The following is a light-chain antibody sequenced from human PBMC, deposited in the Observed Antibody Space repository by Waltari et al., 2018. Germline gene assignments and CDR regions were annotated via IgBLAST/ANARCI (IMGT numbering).Light chain of an antibody. Sequence: DMQMTQSTSSLSASVSHRLSLACRASQGISNYLAWYQQRPGKVPKFLIYAASTLQSGVPARFSGSGSGTDFTHTISSLQPEDVATYYCQQYNSALRTFGGGTKVEIK. CDR2: AAS. CDR3: QQYNSALRT. V-gene: IGKV1-27*01. J-gene: IGKJ4*01. CDR1: QGISNY.